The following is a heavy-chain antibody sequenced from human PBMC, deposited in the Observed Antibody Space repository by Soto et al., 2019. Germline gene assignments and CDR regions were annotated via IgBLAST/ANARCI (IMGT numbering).Heavy chain of an antibody. J-gene: IGHJ6*02. D-gene: IGHD1-7*01. CDR1: GASITTYY. Sequence: QLQLQESGPGLVKPSDTLSLTCNVSGASITTYYWNWARQTPGKGLVWIAFIYHTGSTGSNPSLKSRLTISVDTSKSQSSLKRRSVTAADTGVYYCGRALSELDYDMDVGGQGNLVTVSS. CDR2: IYHTGST. CDR3: GRALSELDYDMDV. V-gene: IGHV4-59*12.